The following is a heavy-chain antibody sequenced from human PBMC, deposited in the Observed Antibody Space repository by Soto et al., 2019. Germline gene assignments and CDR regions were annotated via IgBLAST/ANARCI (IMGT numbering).Heavy chain of an antibody. V-gene: IGHV4-34*01. CDR1: GGSFSGYY. D-gene: IGHD3-3*01. J-gene: IGHJ6*02. CDR3: ARVTRTARYDFWSGPPPAAFMDV. CDR2: INHSGST. Sequence: SETLSLTCAVYGGSFSGYYWSWIRQPPGNGLEWIGEINHSGSTNYNPSLKSRVTISVDTSKNQFSLKLSSVTAADTAVYYCARVTRTARYDFWSGPPPAAFMDVWGQGTTVTVSS.